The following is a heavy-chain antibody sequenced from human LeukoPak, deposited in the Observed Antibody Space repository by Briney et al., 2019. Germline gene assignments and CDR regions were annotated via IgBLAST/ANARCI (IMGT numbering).Heavy chain of an antibody. J-gene: IGHJ4*02. V-gene: IGHV3-11*01. CDR1: GFTFSDYY. Sequence: PGGSLRLSRAASGFTFSDYYMSWIRQAPGKGLEWVSYISSSGSTIYYADSVKGRFTISRDNAKNSLYLQMNSLRAEDTTVYYCARDRLRIFGVVTYMFDYWGQGTLVTVSS. D-gene: IGHD3-3*01. CDR3: ARDRLRIFGVVTYMFDY. CDR2: ISSSGSTI.